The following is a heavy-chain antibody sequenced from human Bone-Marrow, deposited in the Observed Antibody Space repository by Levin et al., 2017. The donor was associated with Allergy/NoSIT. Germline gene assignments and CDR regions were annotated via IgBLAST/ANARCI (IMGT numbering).Heavy chain of an antibody. Sequence: SVKVSCKASGGTFSSYAISWVRQAPGQGLEWMGGIIPIFGTANYAQKFQGRVTITADESTSTAYMELSSLRSEDTAVYYCAFFDDYYDSSGYLPDYWGQGTLVTVSS. CDR3: AFFDDYYDSSGYLPDY. J-gene: IGHJ4*02. D-gene: IGHD3-22*01. V-gene: IGHV1-69*13. CDR1: GGTFSSYA. CDR2: IIPIFGTA.